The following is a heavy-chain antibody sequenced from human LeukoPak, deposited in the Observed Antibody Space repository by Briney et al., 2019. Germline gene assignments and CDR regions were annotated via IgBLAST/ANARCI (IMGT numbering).Heavy chain of an antibody. CDR2: ISWNSGSI. CDR3: AKEGDTAMVMRYFDY. V-gene: IGHV3-9*01. Sequence: GGSLRLSCAASGFTFDDYAMHWVRRAPGKGLEWVSGISWNSGSIGYVDSVKGRFTISRDNAKNSLYLQMNSLRAEDTAFYYCAKEGDTAMVMRYFDYWGQGTLVTVSS. J-gene: IGHJ4*02. D-gene: IGHD5-18*01. CDR1: GFTFDDYA.